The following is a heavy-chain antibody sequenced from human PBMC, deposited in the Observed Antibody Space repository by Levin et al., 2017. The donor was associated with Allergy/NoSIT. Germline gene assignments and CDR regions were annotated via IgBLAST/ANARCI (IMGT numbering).Heavy chain of an antibody. CDR1: GGSISSFY. D-gene: IGHD3-16*01. Sequence: SCTVSGGSISSFYWSWIRQPPGKNLEWIGYIYYSGSTYYNPSLKSRVTISVDTSKNQLSLRLRSVTAADTAVYYCAIHHANYDYAWGPDACDTWGQGTLVTVSS. CDR3: AIHHANYDYAWGPDACDT. J-gene: IGHJ5*02. V-gene: IGHV4-59*08. CDR2: IYYSGST.